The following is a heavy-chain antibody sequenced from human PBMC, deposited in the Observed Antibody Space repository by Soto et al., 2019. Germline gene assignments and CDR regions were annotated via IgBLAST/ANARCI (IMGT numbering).Heavy chain of an antibody. Sequence: QVQLVESGGGVVQPGASLRVSCAASGFDFNSYAMHWVRQAPGKGLEWMGVISNDGSNVYYADFVKGRFTISRVRSKNTLLLQCDRLRGDDTGTYYCAKAILAATIGPYAMDVWGQGTTVTV. V-gene: IGHV3-30*18. CDR3: AKAILAATIGPYAMDV. CDR1: GFDFNSYA. J-gene: IGHJ6*02. CDR2: ISNDGSNV. D-gene: IGHD6-13*01.